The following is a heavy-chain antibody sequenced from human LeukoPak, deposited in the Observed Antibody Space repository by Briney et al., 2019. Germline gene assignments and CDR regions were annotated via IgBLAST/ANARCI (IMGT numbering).Heavy chain of an antibody. CDR3: ARVEVSGSTRYFDY. Sequence: SETLSLTCAVYGGSFSGYYWSWIRQPPGKGLEWFGYIYYVRNTNYNPSLKSRLSMSVDTSKNQFSLSLTSVTAADTAVYYCARVEVSGSTRYFDYWGQGAMVSVSS. V-gene: IGHV4-34*09. CDR1: GGSFSGYY. J-gene: IGHJ4*02. D-gene: IGHD2-15*01. CDR2: IYYVRNT.